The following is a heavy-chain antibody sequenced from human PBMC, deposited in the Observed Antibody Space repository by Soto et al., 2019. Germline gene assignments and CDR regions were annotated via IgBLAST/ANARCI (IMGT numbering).Heavy chain of an antibody. CDR2: ISWDGGST. V-gene: IGHV3-43D*04. Sequence: QPGGSLRLSCAASGFTFDDYAMHWVRQAPGKGLEWVSLISWDGGSTYYADSVKGRFTISRDNSKNSLYLQMNSLRAEDTALYYCAKGPQGVGGPGYYYGMDVWGQGTTVTVSS. J-gene: IGHJ6*02. CDR3: AKGPQGVGGPGYYYGMDV. D-gene: IGHD3-16*01. CDR1: GFTFDDYA.